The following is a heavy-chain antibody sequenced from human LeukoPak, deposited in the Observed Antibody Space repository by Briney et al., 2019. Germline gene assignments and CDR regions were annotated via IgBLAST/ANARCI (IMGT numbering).Heavy chain of an antibody. D-gene: IGHD3-9*01. V-gene: IGHV3-48*03. CDR2: ISSSGSTI. CDR3: ARARSRYGPTPGPLDY. CDR1: GFTFSSYE. Sequence: GGSLRLSCAASGFTFSSYEMNWVRQAPGKGLEWVSHISSSGSTIYYADSVKGRFTISRDNAKNSLYLQMNSLRAEDTAVYYCARARSRYGPTPGPLDYWGQGTLVTVSS. J-gene: IGHJ4*02.